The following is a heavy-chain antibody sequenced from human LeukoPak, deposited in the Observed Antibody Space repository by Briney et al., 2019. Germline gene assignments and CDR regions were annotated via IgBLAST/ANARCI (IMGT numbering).Heavy chain of an antibody. CDR3: ARGVYIAAAQYAY. Sequence: SETLSLTCTVSGGSISSYYWSWIRQPLGKGLEWIGYIYYSGTTNYNPSLKSRVTISVDTSKNQFSLKLSSVTAADTAVYYCARGVYIAAAQYAYWGQGTLVTVSS. V-gene: IGHV4-59*01. J-gene: IGHJ4*02. CDR2: IYYSGTT. D-gene: IGHD6-13*01. CDR1: GGSISSYY.